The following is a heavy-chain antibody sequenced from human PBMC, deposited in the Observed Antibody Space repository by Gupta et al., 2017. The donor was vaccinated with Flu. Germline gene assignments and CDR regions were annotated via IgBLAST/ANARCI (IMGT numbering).Heavy chain of an antibody. Sequence: QEQLVESGGGVVQPGRSLRLSCAANGFSYSSYAMYWVRQAPGKGLGWVAVISYDGGSIDYADSVKGRFTISRDNSKNTLYLQMNSLKADDTAVYYCAGYGDFASWGQGALVTVSS. CDR3: AGYGDFAS. V-gene: IGHV3-30-3*02. CDR1: GFSYSSYA. J-gene: IGHJ4*02. D-gene: IGHD4-17*01. CDR2: ISYDGGSI.